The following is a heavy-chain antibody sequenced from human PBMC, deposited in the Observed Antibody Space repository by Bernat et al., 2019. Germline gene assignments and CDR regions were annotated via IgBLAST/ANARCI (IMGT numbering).Heavy chain of an antibody. CDR1: GFTFSSYW. CDR2: INSDGSST. V-gene: IGHV3-74*01. J-gene: IGHJ4*02. Sequence: EVQLVESGGGLVQPGGSLRLSCAASGFTFSSYWMHWVRQAPGKGLVWVSRINSDGSSTSYADSVKGRFAISRDNAKNTLYLQMNSLRAEDTAVYYCARGGIAARIDYQGQRPLLTVSS. D-gene: IGHD6-6*01. CDR3: ARGGIAARIDY.